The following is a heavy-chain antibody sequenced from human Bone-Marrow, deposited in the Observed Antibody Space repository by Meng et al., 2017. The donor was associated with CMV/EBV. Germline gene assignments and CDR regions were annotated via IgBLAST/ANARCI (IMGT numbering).Heavy chain of an antibody. V-gene: IGHV3-21*01. Sequence: GGSLRLSCAASGFTFSSYSMNWVRQAPGKGLEWVSSISSSSSYIYYADSVKGRFTISRDNAKNSLYLQMNSLRVEDTAVYYCARVPLYSSGPTSYDMDVWGQGTTVTVSS. J-gene: IGHJ6*02. CDR1: GFTFSSYS. CDR3: ARVPLYSSGPTSYDMDV. D-gene: IGHD6-19*01. CDR2: ISSSSSYI.